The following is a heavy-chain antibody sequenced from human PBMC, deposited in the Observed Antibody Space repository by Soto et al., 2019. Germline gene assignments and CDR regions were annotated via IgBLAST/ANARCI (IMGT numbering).Heavy chain of an antibody. D-gene: IGHD3-10*01. CDR2: IYYSGST. CDR1: GGSISSYY. Sequence: QVQLQESGPGLVKPSETLSLTCTVSGGSISSYYWSWIRQPPGKGLEWIGYIYYSGSTNYNPSLKCRVTISVDTSKNQFSLKLSSVTAADTAVYYCARDTYCSGTPFDYWGQGTLVTVSS. CDR3: ARDTYCSGTPFDY. J-gene: IGHJ4*02. V-gene: IGHV4-59*01.